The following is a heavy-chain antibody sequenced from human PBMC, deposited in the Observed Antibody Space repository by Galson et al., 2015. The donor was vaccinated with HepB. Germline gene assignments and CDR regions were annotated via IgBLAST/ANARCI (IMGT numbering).Heavy chain of an antibody. J-gene: IGHJ1*01. CDR3: ARVRRDCSSTSCSVRGYFQH. CDR2: INHSGST. CDR1: GGSFSDYY. Sequence: ETLSLTCAVYGGSFSDYYWSWIRQPPGKGLEWIGEINHSGSTNCNPSLKSRITISVDTSKNQFSLKLSSVTAADTAVYYCARVRRDCSSTSCSVRGYFQHWGQGTLVTVSS. V-gene: IGHV4-34*01. D-gene: IGHD2-2*01.